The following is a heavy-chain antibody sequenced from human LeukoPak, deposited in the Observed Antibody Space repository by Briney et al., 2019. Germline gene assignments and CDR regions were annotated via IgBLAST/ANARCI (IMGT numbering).Heavy chain of an antibody. CDR3: ARLYYYDSSGRGNDY. Sequence: TSETLSLTCAVYGGSFSGYYWGWIRQPPGKGLEWIGEINHSGSTNYNPSLKSRVTISVDTSKNQFSLKLSSVTAADTAVYYCARLYYYDSSGRGNDYWGQGTLVTVSS. CDR1: GGSFSGYY. D-gene: IGHD3-22*01. V-gene: IGHV4-34*01. CDR2: INHSGST. J-gene: IGHJ4*02.